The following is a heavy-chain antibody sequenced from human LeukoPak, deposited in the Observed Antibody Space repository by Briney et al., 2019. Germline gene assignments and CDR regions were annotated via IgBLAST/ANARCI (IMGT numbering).Heavy chain of an antibody. Sequence: SETLSLTCTVSGGSIRTYYWSWIRQPPGKGLEWIGNIYYIGSTKYNPSLKSRVTISVDTSKNQFSLKLTSVTAADTAVYYCARQGSEDDFWSGYHYYYMDVWGKGTTVTVSS. D-gene: IGHD3-3*01. J-gene: IGHJ6*03. CDR2: IYYIGST. CDR3: ARQGSEDDFWSGYHYYYMDV. CDR1: GGSIRTYY. V-gene: IGHV4-59*01.